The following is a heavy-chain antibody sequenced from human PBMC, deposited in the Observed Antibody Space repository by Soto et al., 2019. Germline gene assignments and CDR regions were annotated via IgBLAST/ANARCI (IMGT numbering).Heavy chain of an antibody. CDR3: ARGSKDYDSSGHFDI. D-gene: IGHD3-22*01. Sequence: SVKVSCKASGGTFSIYAISGVRQSRLQGREWMGGIIPIFGTANYAQKFQGRVTITADESTSTAYMELSSLRSEDTAVYYCARGSKDYDSSGHFDIWGQGTMVTVSS. CDR2: IIPIFGTA. CDR1: GGTFSIYA. J-gene: IGHJ3*02. V-gene: IGHV1-69*13.